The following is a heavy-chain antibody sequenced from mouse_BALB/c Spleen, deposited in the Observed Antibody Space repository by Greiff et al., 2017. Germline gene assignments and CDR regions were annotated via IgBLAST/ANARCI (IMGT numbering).Heavy chain of an antibody. CDR2: ISSGGSYT. CDR3: ARQFTTATNAMDY. J-gene: IGHJ4*01. Sequence: EVKLVESGGDLVKPGGSLKLSCAASGFTFSSYGMSWVRQTPDKRLEWVATISSGGSYTYYPDSVKGRFTISRDNAKNTLYLQMSSLKSEDTAMYYCARQFTTATNAMDYWGQGTSVTVSS. CDR1: GFTFSSYG. D-gene: IGHD1-2*01. V-gene: IGHV5-6*01.